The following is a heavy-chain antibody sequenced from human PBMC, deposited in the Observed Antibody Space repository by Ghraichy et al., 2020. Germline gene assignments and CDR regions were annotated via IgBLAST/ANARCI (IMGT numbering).Heavy chain of an antibody. CDR2: ISSSSTTM. J-gene: IGHJ4*02. CDR1: GFTFGTYD. CDR3: ARRLES. V-gene: IGHV3-48*01. Sequence: GGSLRLSCAASGFTFGTYDMNWVRQAPGKGLEWLSYISSSSTTMYYADSVKGRFIISRDNAKNSLFLQMDSLTVEDMAVYYCARRLESWGQGTPVTVSS.